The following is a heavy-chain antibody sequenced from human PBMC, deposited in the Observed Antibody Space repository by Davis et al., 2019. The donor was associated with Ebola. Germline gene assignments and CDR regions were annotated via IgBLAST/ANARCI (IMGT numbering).Heavy chain of an antibody. CDR2: FFNSGTV. D-gene: IGHD7-27*01. CDR1: GGSISGYQ. J-gene: IGHJ4*02. CDR3: ARDHWGSLDY. Sequence: PSETLSLTCTVSGGSISGYQWAWIRQPPGKGLEYMGHFFNSGTVVYNSALKSRVTISLDRSSNQFSLKMNSVTTADTAVYFCARDHWGSLDYWGQGTLVTVSS. V-gene: IGHV4-59*01.